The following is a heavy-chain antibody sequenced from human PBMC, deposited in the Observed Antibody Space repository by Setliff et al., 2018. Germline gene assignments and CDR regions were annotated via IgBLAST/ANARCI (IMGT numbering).Heavy chain of an antibody. J-gene: IGHJ4*02. Sequence: GASVKVSCKASGYTFTSYAMNWVRQAPGQGLEWMGWINAGNGNTKYSQKFQGRVTITRDTSASTAYMELSSLRSEDTAVYYCARSPPTSTYYDFWSGYSYYFDYWGQGTLVTVSS. CDR3: ARSPPTSTYYDFWSGYSYYFDY. CDR2: INAGNGNT. V-gene: IGHV1-3*01. D-gene: IGHD3-3*01. CDR1: GYTFTSYA.